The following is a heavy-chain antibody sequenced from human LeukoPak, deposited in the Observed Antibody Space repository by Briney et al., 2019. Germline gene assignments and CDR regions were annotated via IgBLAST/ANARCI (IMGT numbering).Heavy chain of an antibody. D-gene: IGHD3-10*01. V-gene: IGHV1-69*01. J-gene: IGHJ4*02. CDR2: IIPIFGTA. CDR3: ARGYYGSGSYSYYFDY. CDR1: GGTLSSYA. Sequence: GASVKVSCKASGGTLSSYAISWVRQAPGQGLEWMGGIIPIFGTANYAQKFQGRVTITADEFTSTAYMELSSLRSEDTAVYYCARGYYGSGSYSYYFDYWGQGTLVTVSS.